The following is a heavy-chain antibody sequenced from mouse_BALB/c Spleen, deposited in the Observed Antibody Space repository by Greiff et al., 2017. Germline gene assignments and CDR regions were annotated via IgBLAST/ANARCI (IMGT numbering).Heavy chain of an antibody. CDR1: GYSFTGYY. D-gene: IGHD2-14*01. Sequence: EVQLQQSGPELVKPGASVKISCKASGYSFTGYYMHWVKQSHVKSLEWIGRINPYNGATSYNQNFKDKASLTVDKSSSTAYMELHSLTSEDSAVYYCARYYRYDEAYAMDYWGQGTSVTVSS. CDR2: INPYNGAT. J-gene: IGHJ4*01. V-gene: IGHV1-31*01. CDR3: ARYYRYDEAYAMDY.